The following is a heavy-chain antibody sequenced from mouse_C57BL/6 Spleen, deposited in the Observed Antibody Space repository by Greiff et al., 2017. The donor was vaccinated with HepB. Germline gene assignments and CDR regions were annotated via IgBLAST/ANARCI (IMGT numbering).Heavy chain of an antibody. D-gene: IGHD1-3*01. J-gene: IGHJ2*01. V-gene: IGHV14-4*01. CDR1: GFNIKDDY. Sequence: VQLKQSGAELVRPGASVKLSCTASGFNIKDDYMHWVKQRPEQGLEWIGWIDPENGDTEYASKFQGKATITADTSSNTAYLQLSSLTSEDTAVYYCTTGPVAHYFDYWGQGTTLTVSS. CDR3: TTGPVAHYFDY. CDR2: IDPENGDT.